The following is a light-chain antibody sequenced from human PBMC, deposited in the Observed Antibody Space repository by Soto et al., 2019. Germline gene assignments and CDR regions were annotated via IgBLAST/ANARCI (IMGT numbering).Light chain of an antibody. CDR3: CSYAGSSNWV. CDR2: EGS. CDR1: SSDVGSYNI. V-gene: IGLV2-23*01. Sequence: QLVLTQPASVSGSLGQSITISCTGTSSDVGSYNIVSWYQQHPGKVPKLIIYEGSSRPSGVSNRFSGSKSGNTAALTISGLQAEDEADYYCCSYAGSSNWVFGGGTQLTVL. J-gene: IGLJ3*02.